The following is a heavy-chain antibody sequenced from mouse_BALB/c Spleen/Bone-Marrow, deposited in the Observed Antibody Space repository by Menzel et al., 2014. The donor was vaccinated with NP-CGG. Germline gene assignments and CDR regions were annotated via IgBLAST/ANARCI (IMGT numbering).Heavy chain of an antibody. CDR1: GYTFTNYW. CDR3: AARLSHLAMDY. D-gene: IGHD2-2*01. Sequence: QVQLQQSGAELVKPGASLKLSRKASGYTFTNYWIHWVKQRPGQGLEWIGEINPSNGRTNYNEKFKTKATLTVDKSSSTAYMQLSSPTSEDSAVNYCAARLSHLAMDYWGQGTSVTVSS. V-gene: IGHV1S81*02. CDR2: INPSNGRT. J-gene: IGHJ4*01.